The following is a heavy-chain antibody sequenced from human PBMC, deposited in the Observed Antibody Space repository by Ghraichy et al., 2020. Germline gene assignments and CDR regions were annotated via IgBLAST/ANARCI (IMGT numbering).Heavy chain of an antibody. CDR3: ARVSPADYGDYPHYYYYYMDV. J-gene: IGHJ6*03. V-gene: IGHV3-64*01. CDR1: GFTFSSYA. Sequence: GESLNISCAASGFTFSSYAMHWVRQAPGKGLEYVSAISSNGGSTYYANSVKGRFTISRDNSKNTLYLQMGSLRAEDMAVYYCARVSPADYGDYPHYYYYYMDVWGKGTTVTVSS. CDR2: ISSNGGST. D-gene: IGHD4-17*01.